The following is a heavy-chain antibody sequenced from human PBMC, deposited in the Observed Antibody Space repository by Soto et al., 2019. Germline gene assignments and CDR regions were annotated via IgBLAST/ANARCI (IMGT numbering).Heavy chain of an antibody. J-gene: IGHJ4*02. CDR1: GGSIGTYF. V-gene: IGHV4-59*08. CDR3: AISYGDLPDY. Sequence: QVQLHESGPGLVKPSETLSLNCSVSGGSIGTYFWGWIRQPPGKGLEWIGHIYYSGSTSYNPSLRSRVTISLDTSKNQFSLRLRSVSAADTAVYYCAISYGDLPDYWGQGTLVTVSS. CDR2: IYYSGST. D-gene: IGHD4-17*01.